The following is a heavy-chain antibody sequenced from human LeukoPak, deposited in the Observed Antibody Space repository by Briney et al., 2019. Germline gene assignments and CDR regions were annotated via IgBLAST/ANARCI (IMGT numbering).Heavy chain of an antibody. CDR3: ASPRGYCSSTSCYNY. J-gene: IGHJ4*02. CDR1: GFTVSSNY. Sequence: GGSLRLSCAASGFTVSSNYMSWVRQAPGKGLEWVSVIYSGGSTYYADSVKGRFTISRDNSKNTLYLQMNSLRAEDTAVYYCASPRGYCSSTSCYNYWGQGTLVTVSS. CDR2: IYSGGST. D-gene: IGHD2-2*02. V-gene: IGHV3-53*01.